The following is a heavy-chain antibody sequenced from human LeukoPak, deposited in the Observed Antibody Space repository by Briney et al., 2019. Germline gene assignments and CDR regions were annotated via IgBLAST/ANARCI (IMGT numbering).Heavy chain of an antibody. D-gene: IGHD2/OR15-2a*01. CDR3: AREGNTNYFDY. V-gene: IGHV4-59*01. Sequence: NPSETLSLTCTVSGGSISNYYWSWIRQPPGKGLEWIGYIYYSGSTNYNPSLKSRVTISVDTSKNQFSLKLSSETAADTAVYYCAREGNTNYFDYWGQGTLVTVSS. CDR1: GGSISNYY. CDR2: IYYSGST. J-gene: IGHJ4*02.